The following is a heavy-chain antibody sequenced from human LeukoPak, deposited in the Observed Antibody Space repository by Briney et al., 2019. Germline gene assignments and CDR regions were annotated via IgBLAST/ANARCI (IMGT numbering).Heavy chain of an antibody. CDR2: IIPILGIA. J-gene: IGHJ4*02. V-gene: IGHV1-69*04. D-gene: IGHD2-2*01. CDR3: ARTSTDIVVVPAAWGFDY. Sequence: LVKVSCKASGGTFSSYAISWVRQAPGQGLEWMGRIIPILGIANYAQKFQGRVTITADKSTSTAYMELSSLRSEDTAVYYCARTSTDIVVVPAAWGFDYWGQGTLVTVSS. CDR1: GGTFSSYA.